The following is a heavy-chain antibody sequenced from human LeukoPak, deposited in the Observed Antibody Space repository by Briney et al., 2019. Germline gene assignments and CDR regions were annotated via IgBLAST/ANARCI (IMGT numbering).Heavy chain of an antibody. Sequence: GAPVKVSCKASGYTFTGCYMHWVRQAPGQGLEWMGWISPNSGGTNYAQKFQGRVTMTRDTSISTAYMELSRLRSDDTAVYYCARGDYGDYLVLQQDDYWGQGTLVTVSS. CDR2: ISPNSGGT. D-gene: IGHD4-17*01. J-gene: IGHJ4*02. CDR3: ARGDYGDYLVLQQDDY. CDR1: GYTFTGCY. V-gene: IGHV1-2*02.